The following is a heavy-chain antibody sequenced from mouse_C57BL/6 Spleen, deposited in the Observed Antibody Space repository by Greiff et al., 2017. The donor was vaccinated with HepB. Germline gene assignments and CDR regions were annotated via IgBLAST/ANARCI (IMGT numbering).Heavy chain of an antibody. J-gene: IGHJ3*01. CDR3: ARDKAFAY. CDR2: ISDGGSYT. Sequence: EVQVVESGGGLVKPGGSLKLSCAASGFTFSSYAMPWVRQTPEKRLEWVATISDGGSYTYYPDNVKGRFTISRDNAKNNLYLQMSHLKSEDTAMYYCARDKAFAYWGQGTLVTVSA. V-gene: IGHV5-4*01. CDR1: GFTFSSYA.